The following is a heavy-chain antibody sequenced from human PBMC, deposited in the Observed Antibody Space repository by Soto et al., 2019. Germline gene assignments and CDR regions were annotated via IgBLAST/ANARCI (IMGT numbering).Heavy chain of an antibody. D-gene: IGHD3-10*01. Sequence: SETLSLTCTVSGDSVSTGGYYWSWIRQLPGKGLEWIGYIFYSGTTNYNPSLKSRVTISLGTSKNQFSLKLSSVTVADTAIYYCARGTYYGSGSPLLVYWGQGTLVTVSS. CDR1: GDSVSTGGYY. V-gene: IGHV4-31*03. J-gene: IGHJ4*02. CDR3: ARGTYYGSGSPLLVY. CDR2: IFYSGTT.